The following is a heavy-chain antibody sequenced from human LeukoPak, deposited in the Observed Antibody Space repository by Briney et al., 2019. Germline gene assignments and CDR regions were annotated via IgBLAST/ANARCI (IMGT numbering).Heavy chain of an antibody. CDR3: ARSMSNGGFRLDY. D-gene: IGHD4-11*01. J-gene: IGHJ4*02. Sequence: SQTLSLTCAIAGDSVSSKNPAWNWIRQSPSRGLEWLGRTYYRSKWSFDYAVSVEGRITIKPDTSKNQFSLQLNSVAPEDTAVYYCARSMSNGGFRLDYWDQGSLVTVSS. CDR2: TYYRSKWSF. V-gene: IGHV6-1*01. CDR1: GDSVSSKNPA.